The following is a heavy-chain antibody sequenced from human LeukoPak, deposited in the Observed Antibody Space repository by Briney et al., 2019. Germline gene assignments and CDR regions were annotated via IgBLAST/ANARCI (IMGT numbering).Heavy chain of an antibody. Sequence: PGGSLRLSCAASGFTFSSYAMSWVRQPPGKGLDWVSAISGSGGSTYYAASVKGRFTISRDNSKKTLYLQMSSLRAEDTAVYYCARAPSSGWPYYCGMDVWGQGTTVTVSS. J-gene: IGHJ6*02. V-gene: IGHV3-23*01. CDR2: ISGSGGST. CDR1: GFTFSSYA. D-gene: IGHD6-19*01. CDR3: ARAPSSGWPYYCGMDV.